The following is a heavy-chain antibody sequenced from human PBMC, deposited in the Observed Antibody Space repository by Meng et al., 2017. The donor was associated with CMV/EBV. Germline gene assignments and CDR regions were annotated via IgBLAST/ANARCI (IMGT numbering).Heavy chain of an antibody. J-gene: IGHJ6*02. CDR1: GGSSSGYY. CDR3: ARGRILDIVVVVAAKGDGMDV. CDR2: INHSGST. Sequence: SETLSLTCAVYGGSSSGYYWSWIRQPPGKGLEWIGEINHSGSTNYNPSLKSRVTISVDTSKNQFSLKLSSVTAADTTVYYCARGRILDIVVVVAAKGDGMDVWGQGTTVTVSS. D-gene: IGHD2-15*01. V-gene: IGHV4-34*01.